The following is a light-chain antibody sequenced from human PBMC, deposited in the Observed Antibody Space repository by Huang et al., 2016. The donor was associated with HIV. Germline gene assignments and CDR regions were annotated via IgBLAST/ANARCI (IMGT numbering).Light chain of an antibody. V-gene: IGKV1-5*03. CDR3: QYGET. CDR2: EIS. Sequence: DIQMTQSPSTLSAFVGDRLTTTCRASQNISSCLAWYQQKPGKAPRLLIYEISSLESGVPSRFSGSCSGTEFTLTISSLQPDDIGTYYCQYGETFGQGSKVEVK. J-gene: IGKJ1*01. CDR1: QNISSC.